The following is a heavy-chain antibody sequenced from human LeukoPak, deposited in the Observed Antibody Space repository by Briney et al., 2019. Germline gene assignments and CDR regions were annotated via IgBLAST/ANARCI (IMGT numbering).Heavy chain of an antibody. V-gene: IGHV7-4-1*02. CDR1: GYTFTSYA. J-gene: IGHJ6*02. CDR3: ARDPTHYDILTGPSARYGMDV. CDR2: INTNTGNP. Sequence: GASVKVSCKASGYTFTSYAMNWVRQAPGQGLEWMGWINTNTGNPTYAQGFTGRFVFSLDTSVSTAYLQISSLKAEDTAVYYCARDPTHYDILTGPSARYGMDVWGQGTTVTVSS. D-gene: IGHD3-9*01.